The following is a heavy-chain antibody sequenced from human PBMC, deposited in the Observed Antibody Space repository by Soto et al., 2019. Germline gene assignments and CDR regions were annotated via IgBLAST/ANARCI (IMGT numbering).Heavy chain of an antibody. CDR3: ARDWGRVDTAMVTYPNPYYYYGMDV. Sequence: QVQLVESGGGVVQPGRSLRLSCAASGFTFSSYAMHWVRQAPGKGLEWVAVISYDGSNKYYADSVKGRFTISRDNSKNTLYLHMNSLRAEDTAVYYCARDWGRVDTAMVTYPNPYYYYGMDVWGQGTTVTVSS. CDR2: ISYDGSNK. CDR1: GFTFSSYA. J-gene: IGHJ6*02. V-gene: IGHV3-30-3*01. D-gene: IGHD5-18*01.